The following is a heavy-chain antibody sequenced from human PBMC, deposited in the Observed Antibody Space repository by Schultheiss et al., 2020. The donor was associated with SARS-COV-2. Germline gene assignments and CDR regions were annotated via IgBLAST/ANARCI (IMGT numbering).Heavy chain of an antibody. Sequence: GGSLRLSCAASGFTFDDYAMHWVRQAPGKGLVWVSRINSDGSSTSYADSVKGRFTISRDNAKNTLYLQMNSLRAEDTAVYYCARGLAVETYFDYWGQGTLVTVSS. V-gene: IGHV3-74*01. J-gene: IGHJ4*02. CDR3: ARGLAVETYFDY. D-gene: IGHD4-23*01. CDR2: INSDGSST. CDR1: GFTFDDYA.